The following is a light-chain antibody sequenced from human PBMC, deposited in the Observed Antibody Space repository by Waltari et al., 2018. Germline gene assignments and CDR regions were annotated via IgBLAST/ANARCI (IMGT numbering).Light chain of an antibody. CDR3: QQYNSYSLLT. J-gene: IGKJ4*01. CDR1: QSISNW. CDR2: KAS. Sequence: DIQMTQYPSTLSASVGDRVTITCRASQSISNWLAWYQQKPGKVPKLLIYKASTLESGVPSRFSGSGSVTEFTLTISSLQPDDFATYYCQQYNSYSLLTFGGGTKVEIK. V-gene: IGKV1-5*03.